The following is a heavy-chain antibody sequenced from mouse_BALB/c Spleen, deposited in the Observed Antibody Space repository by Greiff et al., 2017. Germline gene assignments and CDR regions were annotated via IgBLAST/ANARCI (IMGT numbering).Heavy chain of an antibody. CDR1: GYTFTSYY. Sequence: VQLQQSGPELVKPGASVRISCKASGYTFTSYYIHWVKQRPGQGLEWIGWIYPGNVNTKYNEKFKGKATLTADKSSSTAYMQLSSLTSEDSAVYFCARPHYGSSSYYFDYWGQGTTLTVSS. CDR2: IYPGNVNT. CDR3: ARPHYGSSSYYFDY. D-gene: IGHD1-1*01. V-gene: IGHV1S56*01. J-gene: IGHJ2*01.